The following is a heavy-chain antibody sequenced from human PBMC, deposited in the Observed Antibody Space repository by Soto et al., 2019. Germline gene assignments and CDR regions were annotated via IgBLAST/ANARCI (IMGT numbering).Heavy chain of an antibody. V-gene: IGHV1-18*01. CDR1: GYTFTSYG. D-gene: IGHD5-12*01. CDR2: ISAYNGNT. CDR3: ASADSGYETAAFDI. Sequence: QVQLVQSGAEVKKPGASVKVSCKASGYTFTSYGISWVRQAPGQGLEWMGWISAYNGNTNYAQKLQGRVTMTTDASMSTAYMELRSLRSDDTAVYYCASADSGYETAAFDIWGQGTMVTVSS. J-gene: IGHJ3*02.